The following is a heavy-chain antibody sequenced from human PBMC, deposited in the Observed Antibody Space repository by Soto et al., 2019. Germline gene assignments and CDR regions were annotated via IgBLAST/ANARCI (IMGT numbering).Heavy chain of an antibody. CDR2: ISGSDSTT. V-gene: IGHV3-23*01. D-gene: IGHD3-10*01. J-gene: IGHJ4*02. CDR1: GFSFNNYG. CDR3: AKGGVYGSGTYYRFDY. Sequence: QTGGSLRLSCAASGFSFNNYGMTWVRQAPGKGLEWVSVISGSDSTTYYADSVKGRFTISRDNSKNTLYLQMNSLRVEDTAVYYCAKGGVYGSGTYYRFDYWGQGALVTVSS.